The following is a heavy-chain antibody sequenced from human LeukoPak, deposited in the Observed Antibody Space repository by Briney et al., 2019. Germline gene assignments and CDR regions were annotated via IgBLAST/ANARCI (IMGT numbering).Heavy chain of an antibody. V-gene: IGHV4-34*01. J-gene: IGHJ6*02. Sequence: SETLSLTCAVYGGSFSGYYWSWIRQPPGKGLEWIGEINHSGSTNYNPSLKSRVTISVDTSKNQFSLKLSSVTAADTAVYYCRYYYYYGMDVWGQGTTVNVSS. CDR3: RYYYYYGMDV. CDR2: INHSGST. CDR1: GGSFSGYY.